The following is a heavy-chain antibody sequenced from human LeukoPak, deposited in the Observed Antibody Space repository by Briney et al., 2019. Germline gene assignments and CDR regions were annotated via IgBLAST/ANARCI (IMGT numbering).Heavy chain of an antibody. CDR2: IYSSDGT. Sequence: GGSLRLSCAASGFTVSNSYMSWVRQAPGKGLEWVSVIYSSDGTFYSDSVKGRFTISRDYSKNTLYLQLNSLRADDTAVYYCARDFGLRIAGGFWGQGTLVIVSS. CDR3: ARDFGLRIAGGF. CDR1: GFTVSNSY. D-gene: IGHD6-13*01. J-gene: IGHJ4*02. V-gene: IGHV3-53*01.